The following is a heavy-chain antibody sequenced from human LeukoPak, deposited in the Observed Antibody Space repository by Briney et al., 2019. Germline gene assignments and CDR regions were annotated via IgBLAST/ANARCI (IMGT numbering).Heavy chain of an antibody. CDR1: GGTFSSYA. CDR3: ARYPTAGDAFDI. D-gene: IGHD6-13*01. CDR2: IIPIFGTA. J-gene: IGHJ3*02. V-gene: IGHV1-69*13. Sequence: SVKVSCKASGGTFSSYAISWVRQAPGQGLEWMGEIIPIFGTANYAQKLQGRVTITADESTSTAYMELSSLRSEDTAVYYCARYPTAGDAFDIWGQGTMVTVSS.